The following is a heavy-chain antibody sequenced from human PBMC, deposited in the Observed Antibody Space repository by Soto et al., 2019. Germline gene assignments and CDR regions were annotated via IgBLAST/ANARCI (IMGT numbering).Heavy chain of an antibody. D-gene: IGHD2-8*02. CDR3: VRGMTPPGAPAWYYSDS. Sequence: SETLSLTCTVSGASITGTSYWSWIRQPAGKGLEWIGRFSLSGTTNYNPSLRSRVTMSADVSKNKFSLRLTSVTAADTALYYCVRGMTPPGAPAWYYSDSWGQGTLVTVSS. J-gene: IGHJ4*02. V-gene: IGHV4-4*07. CDR2: FSLSGTT. CDR1: GASITGTSY.